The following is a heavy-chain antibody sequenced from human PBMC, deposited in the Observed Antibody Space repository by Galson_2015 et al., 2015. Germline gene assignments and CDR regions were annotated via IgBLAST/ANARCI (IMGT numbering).Heavy chain of an antibody. CDR3: ARVLPTMVRGVIITFHHYGMDV. CDR1: GFTFSSYG. D-gene: IGHD3-10*01. Sequence: SLRLSCAASGFTFSSYGTHWVRQAPGKGLEWVAVIWYDGSNKYYADSVKGRFTISRDNSKNTLYLQMNSLRAEDTAVYYCARVLPTMVRGVIITFHHYGMDVWGQGTTVTVSS. CDR2: IWYDGSNK. J-gene: IGHJ6*02. V-gene: IGHV3-33*01.